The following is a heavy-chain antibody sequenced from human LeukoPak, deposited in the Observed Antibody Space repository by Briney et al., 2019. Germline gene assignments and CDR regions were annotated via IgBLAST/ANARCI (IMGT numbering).Heavy chain of an antibody. D-gene: IGHD3-10*01. CDR1: GFTFSSYA. V-gene: IGHV3-30-3*01. CDR2: ISYDGSNK. CDR3: AGGLEFGPHDY. J-gene: IGHJ4*02. Sequence: GRSLRLSCAASGFTFSSYAMHWVRQAPGKGLEWVAVISYDGSNKYYADSVKGRFTISRDNSKNTLYLQMNSLRAEDTAVYYCAGGLEFGPHDYWGQGTLVTVSS.